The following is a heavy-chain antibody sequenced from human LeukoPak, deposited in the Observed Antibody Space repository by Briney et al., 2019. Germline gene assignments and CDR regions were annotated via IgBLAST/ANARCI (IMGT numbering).Heavy chain of an antibody. Sequence: SETLSLTCTVTGGSTSIYYWSWLRQPPGKGLECIGYTSYSGSTDYSPSLKSRVTISLDTSKNQFSLRLTSVTAADTAVYYCARTARVFDYWGQGILVTVSS. CDR3: ARTARVFDY. CDR1: GGSTSIYY. CDR2: TSYSGST. V-gene: IGHV4-59*01. D-gene: IGHD2-21*02. J-gene: IGHJ4*02.